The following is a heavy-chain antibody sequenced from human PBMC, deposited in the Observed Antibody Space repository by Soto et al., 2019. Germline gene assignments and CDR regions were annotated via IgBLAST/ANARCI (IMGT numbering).Heavy chain of an antibody. D-gene: IGHD6-13*01. V-gene: IGHV1-46*01. CDR3: ARDPPGIAEAGSFDY. CDR2: INPSGGST. Sequence: GASVKVSCKASGYTFTSYYMHWVRQAPGQGLEWMGIINPSGGSTSYAQKFQGRVTMTRDTSTSTVYMELSSLRSEDTAVYYCARDPPGIAEAGSFDYWGQGTLVTVSS. CDR1: GYTFTSYY. J-gene: IGHJ4*01.